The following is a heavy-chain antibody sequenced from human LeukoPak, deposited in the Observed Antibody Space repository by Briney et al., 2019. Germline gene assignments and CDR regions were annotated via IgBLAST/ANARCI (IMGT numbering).Heavy chain of an antibody. CDR1: GFTVNTNY. CDR3: AQQLGYCSDGTCYFTY. CDR2: IYSGGYT. Sequence: PGGSLRLSCAASGFTVNTNYMSWVRQAPGKGLEWVSVIYSGGYTYYADSAKGRFTISRDNSKNTLYLQMNSLRAEDTAVYYCAQQLGYCSDGTCYFTYWGQGTLVTVSS. D-gene: IGHD2-15*01. J-gene: IGHJ4*02. V-gene: IGHV3-53*01.